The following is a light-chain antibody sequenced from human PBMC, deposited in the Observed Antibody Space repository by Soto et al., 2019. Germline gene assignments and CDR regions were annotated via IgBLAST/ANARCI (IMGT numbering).Light chain of an antibody. CDR3: QQSYSAPRT. J-gene: IGKJ1*01. CDR1: QSINTF. Sequence: DIQMTQSPSSLSASVGDRVTITCRASQSINTFLNWYQQKPGKPPKVLIYAASSLQSGVPSRFSGGGSGTDFTLTISSLQPDDVATYYCQQSYSAPRTFGQGTKVEIK. CDR2: AAS. V-gene: IGKV1-39*01.